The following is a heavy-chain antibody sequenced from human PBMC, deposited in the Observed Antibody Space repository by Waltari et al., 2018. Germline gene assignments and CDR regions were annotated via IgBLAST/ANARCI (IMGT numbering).Heavy chain of an antibody. Sequence: QVQLQESGPGLVKPSQTLSLTCTVSGGSISSGSYYWSWIRQPAGKGLEWIGYIYTSGSTNSNPSLKGRVTISVDTPNNQFSRKLSSVTAADTAVYYCARIPVAGTSFDNWGQGILVTVSS. CDR3: ARIPVAGTSFDN. D-gene: IGHD6-19*01. CDR1: GGSISSGSYY. J-gene: IGHJ4*02. CDR2: IYTSGST. V-gene: IGHV4-61*09.